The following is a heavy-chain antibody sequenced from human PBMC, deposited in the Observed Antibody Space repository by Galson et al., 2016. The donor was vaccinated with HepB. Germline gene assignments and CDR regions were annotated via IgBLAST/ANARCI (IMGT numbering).Heavy chain of an antibody. Sequence: SVKVSCKASGGTLNNFVISWVRQAPGQGLEWLGGIIFTLGPPSYAQKFQGRVTITADESTSKAYMELSSLRSEDTAVSYCARVAAAMRGPLDRWGQGTLVTVSS. CDR3: ARVAAAMRGPLDR. CDR2: IIFTLGPP. CDR1: GGTLNNFV. D-gene: IGHD2-2*01. J-gene: IGHJ5*02. V-gene: IGHV1-69*13.